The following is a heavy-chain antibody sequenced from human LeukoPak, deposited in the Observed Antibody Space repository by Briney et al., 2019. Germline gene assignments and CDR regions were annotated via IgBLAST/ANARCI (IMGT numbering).Heavy chain of an antibody. CDR1: GFTFSNSW. Sequence: PGGSRTLACAASGFTFSNSWMSWLRQAPGKGLEWVANINQDGSAKYYVDSVKGRFTISRDHAQNSLFLQMNSLRDEDTAVYYCVRDRSPDTGIVRLHYSGQGTLVTVSS. V-gene: IGHV3-7*04. CDR2: INQDGSAK. J-gene: IGHJ4*02. D-gene: IGHD5-18*01. CDR3: VRDRSPDTGIVRLHY.